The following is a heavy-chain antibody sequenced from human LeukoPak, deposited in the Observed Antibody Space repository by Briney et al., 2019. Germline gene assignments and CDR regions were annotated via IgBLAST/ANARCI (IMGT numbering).Heavy chain of an antibody. J-gene: IGHJ4*02. Sequence: SETLSLTCTVSGGSISSSTYYWAWIRQSPGKGLEWIGSITYSGSTYYNPSLESRVTISVDTSKNQFSLRLIFVTAVDTAVYYCARQGVGATDCWGQGTLVTVSS. V-gene: IGHV4-39*01. CDR2: ITYSGST. D-gene: IGHD1-26*01. CDR1: GGSISSSTYY. CDR3: ARQGVGATDC.